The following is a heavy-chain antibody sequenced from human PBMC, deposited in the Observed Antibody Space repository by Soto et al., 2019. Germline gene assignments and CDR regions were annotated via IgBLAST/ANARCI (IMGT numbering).Heavy chain of an antibody. CDR3: AGVGSDYYSSSYYRP. V-gene: IGHV4-38-2*01. CDR2: IYHSGST. CDR1: GYSISSGYY. Sequence: PSETLSLTCAVSGYSISSGYYWGWIRQPPGKGLEWIGSIYHSGSTFYNPSLKSRVTISVDTSKNQFSLNLSSVTAADTAVYYCAGVGSDYYSSSYYRPWGPGTRVTVSS. D-gene: IGHD3-22*01. J-gene: IGHJ5*02.